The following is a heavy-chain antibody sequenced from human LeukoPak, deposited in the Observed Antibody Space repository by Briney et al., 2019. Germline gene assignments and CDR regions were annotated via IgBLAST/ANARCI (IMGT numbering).Heavy chain of an antibody. D-gene: IGHD2/OR15-2a*01. Sequence: GGSLRLSCLCSGFTFTTAWMSWVRQAPGKGLEWAGRIKETTFGGTTYYAATVKGRFTISRDDSKNTLYLHMDNLKFEDTGVYFCSTDGNYWGQGTLVAVS. CDR3: STDGNY. V-gene: IGHV3-15*06. J-gene: IGHJ4*02. CDR2: IKETTFGGTT. CDR1: GFTFTTAW.